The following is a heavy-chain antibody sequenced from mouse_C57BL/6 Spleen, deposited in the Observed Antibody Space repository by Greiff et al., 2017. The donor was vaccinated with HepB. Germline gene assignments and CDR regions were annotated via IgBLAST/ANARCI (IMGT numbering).Heavy chain of an antibody. CDR3: ARGYDYDHFDY. CDR2: ISYDGSN. D-gene: IGHD2-4*01. Sequence: EVQLQQSGPGLVKPSQSLSLTCSVTGYSITSGYYWNWIRQFPGNKLEWMGYISYDGSNKYNPSLKNRISITLDTSKKPFFLKLNSVTTEDTATYYCARGYDYDHFDYWGQGTTLTGSS. J-gene: IGHJ2*01. CDR1: GYSITSGYY. V-gene: IGHV3-6*01.